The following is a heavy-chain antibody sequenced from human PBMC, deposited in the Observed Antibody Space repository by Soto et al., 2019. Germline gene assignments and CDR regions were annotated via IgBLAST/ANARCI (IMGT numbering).Heavy chain of an antibody. D-gene: IGHD3-3*01. CDR2: ISGSDGKT. J-gene: IGHJ4*02. CDR3: AKWSYLDY. CDR1: GFSFASFA. V-gene: IGHV3-23*01. Sequence: LRLSCTTSGFSFASFAMTWVLQAPGKGLEWVATISGSDGKTYYADSVKGRFSISRDTSRNTLYLQMNSLRADDTAIYYCAKWSYLDYWGQGTRVTVS.